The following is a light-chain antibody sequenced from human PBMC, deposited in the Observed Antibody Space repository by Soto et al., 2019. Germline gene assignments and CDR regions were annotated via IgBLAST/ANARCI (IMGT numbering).Light chain of an antibody. CDR2: DAF. V-gene: IGKV1-5*01. CDR3: QQYNSYSWT. CDR1: QSISSW. J-gene: IGKJ1*01. Sequence: DIQMTQSPSTLSASVGDRVTITCRASQSISSWLAWYQQKPGKAPKLLIYDAFSMESGVPSRFSGSGSGTEFTLTISSLQPDDFATYYCQQYNSYSWTFGRGTKVEIK.